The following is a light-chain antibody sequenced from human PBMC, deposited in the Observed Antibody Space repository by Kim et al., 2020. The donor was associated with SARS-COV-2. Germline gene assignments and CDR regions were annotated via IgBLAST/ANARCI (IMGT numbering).Light chain of an antibody. V-gene: IGKV3-20*01. Sequence: SPGERPPLPCMASQRITSRDLAWYKQTPGPAPRLLIYGASSRATVIPDRFSGSGSGTDFTLTISRLEPEDFAVYYCQQYGSSSWTFGQGTKVDIK. CDR3: QQYGSSSWT. CDR1: QRITSRD. J-gene: IGKJ1*01. CDR2: GAS.